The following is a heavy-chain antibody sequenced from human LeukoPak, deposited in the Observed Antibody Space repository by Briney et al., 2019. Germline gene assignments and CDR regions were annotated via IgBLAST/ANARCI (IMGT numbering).Heavy chain of an antibody. J-gene: IGHJ4*02. Sequence: PGGSLRLSCAASGFTFSSYAMHWVRQAPGKGLEWVAVISYDGSNKYYADSVKGRFTISRDNSKNTVYLQMNSLRAEDTAVYYCARDGLSSWYLGDLDYWGQGTLVTVSS. D-gene: IGHD6-13*01. CDR3: ARDGLSSWYLGDLDY. CDR1: GFTFSSYA. V-gene: IGHV3-30-3*01. CDR2: ISYDGSNK.